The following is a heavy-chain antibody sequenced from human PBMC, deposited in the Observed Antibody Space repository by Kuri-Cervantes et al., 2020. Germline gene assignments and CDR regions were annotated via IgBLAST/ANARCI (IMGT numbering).Heavy chain of an antibody. CDR2: IYSGGST. V-gene: IGHV3-53*01. Sequence: GESLKISCAASGFTVSSNYMSWVRQAPGKGLEWVSVIYSGGSTYYADSVKGRFTISRDNSKNTLYLQMNSLRAEDTAVYYCAKVAYYDILTGYYHYWGQGTLVTVSS. CDR1: GFTVSSNY. CDR3: AKVAYYDILTGYYHY. D-gene: IGHD3-9*01. J-gene: IGHJ4*02.